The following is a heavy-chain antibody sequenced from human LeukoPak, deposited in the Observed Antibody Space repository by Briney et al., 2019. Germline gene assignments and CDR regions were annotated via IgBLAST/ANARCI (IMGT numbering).Heavy chain of an antibody. D-gene: IGHD3-10*01. J-gene: IGHJ4*02. CDR3: ASNPYYYGSGSYEY. CDR1: GYTFTSYA. Sequence: ASVKVSCKASGYTFTSYAMNWVRQAPGQGLEWMGWINTNTGNPTYAQGFTGRFVLSLDTSVSTAYLQISSLKAEDTAVYYCASNPYYYGSGSYEYWGQGTLVTVSS. V-gene: IGHV7-4-1*02. CDR2: INTNTGNP.